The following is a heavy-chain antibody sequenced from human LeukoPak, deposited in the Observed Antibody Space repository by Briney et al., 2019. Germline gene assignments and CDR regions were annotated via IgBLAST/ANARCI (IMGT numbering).Heavy chain of an antibody. J-gene: IGHJ4*02. Sequence: GSLRLSCAASGFTFSSYAMSWVRQAPGKGLEWVSAISGSGGSTYYADSVKGRSTISRDNSKNTLYLQMNSLRAEDTAVYYCAKTVDSSGYYYDYWGQGTLVTVSS. V-gene: IGHV3-23*01. CDR3: AKTVDSSGYYYDY. CDR2: ISGSGGST. D-gene: IGHD3-22*01. CDR1: GFTFSSYA.